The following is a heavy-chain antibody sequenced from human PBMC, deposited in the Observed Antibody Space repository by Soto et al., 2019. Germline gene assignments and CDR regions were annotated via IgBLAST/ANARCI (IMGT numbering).Heavy chain of an antibody. J-gene: IGHJ6*02. Sequence: PGGSLRLSCAASGFTFSSYSMNWVRQAPGKGLEWVSYISSSSSTIYYADSVKGRFTISRDNAKNSLYLQMNSLRDEDTAVYYCARDQSGSSSWQRGNYYYYGMDVWGQGTTVTVSS. CDR3: ARDQSGSSSWQRGNYYYYGMDV. D-gene: IGHD6-13*01. CDR1: GFTFSSYS. CDR2: ISSSSSTI. V-gene: IGHV3-48*02.